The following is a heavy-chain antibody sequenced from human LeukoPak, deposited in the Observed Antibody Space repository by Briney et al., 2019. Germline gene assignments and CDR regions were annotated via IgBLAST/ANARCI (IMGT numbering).Heavy chain of an antibody. Sequence: GGSLRLSCAASGFTFSSYAIHWVRQAPGKGLEWVAVISYDGSNKYYADSVKGRFTISRDNSKNTLYLQMNSLRAEDTAVYYCARDVAYYYDSSGYFHWGQGTLVTVSS. CDR3: ARDVAYYYDSSGYFH. J-gene: IGHJ4*02. V-gene: IGHV3-30-3*01. D-gene: IGHD3-22*01. CDR1: GFTFSSYA. CDR2: ISYDGSNK.